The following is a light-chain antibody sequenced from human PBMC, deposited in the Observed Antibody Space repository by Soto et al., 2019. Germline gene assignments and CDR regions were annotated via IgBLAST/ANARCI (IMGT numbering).Light chain of an antibody. V-gene: IGKV1-6*01. Sequence: AIQMTQSPSSLSASVGDRVTITCRASQAIRNDLAWYQQEAGKAPKLLISAASILQSGVPSRFSGRGSGTDFTLTISSLQSEDLATYYSLQDYNYPWTFGQGTKVEI. CDR2: AAS. CDR3: LQDYNYPWT. CDR1: QAIRND. J-gene: IGKJ1*01.